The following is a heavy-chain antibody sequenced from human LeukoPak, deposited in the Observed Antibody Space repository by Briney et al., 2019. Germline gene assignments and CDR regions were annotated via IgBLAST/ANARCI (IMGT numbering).Heavy chain of an antibody. D-gene: IGHD3-3*01. Sequence: ASVKVSCKASGYTFTSYDINWVRQATGQGLEWMGWMNPNSGNTGYARKFQCRVTMTRNTSITTAYMELSSLRSEDTAVYYCARGERSGSLVDPWGQGTLVTVSS. CDR1: GYTFTSYD. CDR3: ARGERSGSLVDP. CDR2: MNPNSGNT. J-gene: IGHJ5*02. V-gene: IGHV1-8*01.